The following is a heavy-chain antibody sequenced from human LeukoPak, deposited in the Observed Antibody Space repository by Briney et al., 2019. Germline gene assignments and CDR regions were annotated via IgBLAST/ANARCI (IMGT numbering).Heavy chain of an antibody. CDR2: IYYSGST. Sequence: LRLSCAASGFTFSDYHMNWIRQPPGKGLEGIGYIYYSGSTNYNPSLKSRLTISVDASKNQFSLKLSSVTATDTAVYYCASLTTVTQGYFDSWGQGTLVTVSS. J-gene: IGHJ4*02. CDR3: ASLTTVTQGYFDS. D-gene: IGHD4-17*01. CDR1: GFTFSDYH. V-gene: IGHV4-59*08.